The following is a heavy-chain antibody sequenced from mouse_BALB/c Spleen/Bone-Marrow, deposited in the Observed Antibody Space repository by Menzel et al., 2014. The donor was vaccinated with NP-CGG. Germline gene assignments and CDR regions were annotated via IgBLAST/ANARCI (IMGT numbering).Heavy chain of an antibody. CDR2: INPSNGGT. D-gene: IGHD2-4*01. CDR1: GYTFTSYY. CDR3: TRSRYDYDNAMDC. V-gene: IGHV1S81*02. Sequence: VQLQQSGAELVKPGASVKLSCKASGYTFTSYYIYWVKQRPGQGLEWIGEINPSNGGTNFNEKFKSKATLTVDKSSSTAYMQLSSLTSEDSAVYYCTRSRYDYDNAMDCWGQGTSVTVSS. J-gene: IGHJ4*01.